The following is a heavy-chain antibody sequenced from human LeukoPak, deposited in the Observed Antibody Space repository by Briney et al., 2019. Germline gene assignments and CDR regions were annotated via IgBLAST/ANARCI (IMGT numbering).Heavy chain of an antibody. Sequence: SVKVSCKASGGTFSRYAFTWVRQAPGQGLEWMGRIIPILGLANSAQTFQGRVTITADKSTNTAYMELSSLRSEDTAVYYCAKAVPGTDVFDSWGQGTLVTVSS. D-gene: IGHD6-19*01. CDR3: AKAVPGTDVFDS. CDR2: IIPILGLA. V-gene: IGHV1-69*04. J-gene: IGHJ4*02. CDR1: GGTFSRYA.